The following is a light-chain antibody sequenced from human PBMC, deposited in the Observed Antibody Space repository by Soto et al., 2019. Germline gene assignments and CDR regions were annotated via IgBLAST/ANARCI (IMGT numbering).Light chain of an antibody. V-gene: IGKV3-20*01. CDR3: HQYASSPWT. CDR2: GAS. Sequence: EIVLTQSPGTLSLSPGERATLSCRASQSVSSNYLAWYQQKPGQAPRRLIYGASSRATGIPDRFSGSGSGTDFTLNISRLEPEDFAVYYCHQYASSPWTFGQGTKVEIK. CDR1: QSVSSNY. J-gene: IGKJ1*01.